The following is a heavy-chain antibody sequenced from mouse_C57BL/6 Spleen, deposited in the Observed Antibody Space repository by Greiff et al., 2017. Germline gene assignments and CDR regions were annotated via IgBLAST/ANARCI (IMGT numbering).Heavy chain of an antibody. V-gene: IGHV1-55*01. Sequence: QVHVKQPGAELVKPGASVKMSCKASGYTFTSYWITWVKQRPGQGLEWIGDIYPGSGSTNYNEKFKSPATLTVDTSSSTAYMQLSSLTSEDSAVYDCARSTTVVARYFDVWGTGTTVTVSS. D-gene: IGHD1-1*01. J-gene: IGHJ1*03. CDR2: IYPGSGST. CDR3: ARSTTVVARYFDV. CDR1: GYTFTSYW.